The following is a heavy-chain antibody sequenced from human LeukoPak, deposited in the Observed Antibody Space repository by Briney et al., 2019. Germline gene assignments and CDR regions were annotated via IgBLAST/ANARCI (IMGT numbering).Heavy chain of an antibody. J-gene: IGHJ4*02. CDR1: GGSISSYY. V-gene: IGHV4-59*01. CDR3: ARARERVGIAVAATGFDY. CDR2: IYYSGST. Sequence: SETLSLTCTVSGGSISSYYWSWIRQPPGKGLEWIGYIYYSGSTNYNPSLKSRVTISVDTSKNQFSLKLSSVTAADTAVYYCARARERVGIAVAATGFDYWGQGTLVTVSS. D-gene: IGHD6-19*01.